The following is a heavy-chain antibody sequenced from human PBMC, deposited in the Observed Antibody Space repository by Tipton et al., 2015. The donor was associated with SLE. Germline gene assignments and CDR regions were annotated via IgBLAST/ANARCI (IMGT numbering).Heavy chain of an antibody. Sequence: SLRLSCAASGFTFSDYYMTWIRQAPGAGLEWGSSISGSGDTIYYADSVKGRFTISRDNAKNSLYLQMNSLRAEDTAVYYCAKRRIAARLGGGYWYFDLWGRGTLVTVSS. CDR2: ISGSGDTI. CDR1: GFTFSDYY. J-gene: IGHJ2*01. CDR3: AKRRIAARLGGGYWYFDL. D-gene: IGHD6-6*01. V-gene: IGHV3-11*04.